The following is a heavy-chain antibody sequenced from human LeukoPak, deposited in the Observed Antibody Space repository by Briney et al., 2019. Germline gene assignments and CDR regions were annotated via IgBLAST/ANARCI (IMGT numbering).Heavy chain of an antibody. CDR2: ISAYNGNT. CDR1: GYTFTGYY. D-gene: IGHD3-22*01. J-gene: IGHJ4*02. V-gene: IGHV1-18*04. CDR3: ARDGVYYDSSGNFDY. Sequence: GASVKVSCKASGYTFTGYYMHWVRQAPGQGLEWMGWISAYNGNTNYAQKLQGRVTMTTDTSTSTAYMELRSLRSDDTAVYYCARDGVYYDSSGNFDYWGQGTLVTVSS.